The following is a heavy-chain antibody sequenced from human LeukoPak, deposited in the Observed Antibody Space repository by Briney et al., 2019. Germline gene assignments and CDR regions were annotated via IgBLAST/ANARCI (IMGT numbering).Heavy chain of an antibody. CDR2: INTNTGNP. J-gene: IGHJ4*02. Sequence: GASVKVSCKASGYTFTSYAMNWVRQAPGQGLEWMGWINTNTGNPTYAQGFTGRFVFSLDTSVSTAYLQISSLKAEDTAVYYCARDPYSSGWYPSGAIDYWGQGTLVTVSS. V-gene: IGHV7-4-1*02. CDR3: ARDPYSSGWYPSGAIDY. CDR1: GYTFTSYA. D-gene: IGHD6-19*01.